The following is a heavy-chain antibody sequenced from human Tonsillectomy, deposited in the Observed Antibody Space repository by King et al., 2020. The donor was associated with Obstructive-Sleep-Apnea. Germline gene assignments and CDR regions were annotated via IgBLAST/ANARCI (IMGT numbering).Heavy chain of an antibody. CDR1: GFIFSSYC. J-gene: IGHJ4*02. CDR3: ARDAVGLDGFNY. CDR2: IKQDGSEK. Sequence: VQLVESGGGLVQPGGSLRLSCAASGFIFSSYCMSWVRQAPGKGLEWVANIKQDGSEKYYVDSVKGRFTISRDNAKNSLYLQMNSLRAEDTAVYYCARDAVGLDGFNYWGQGTLVTVSS. V-gene: IGHV3-7*01. D-gene: IGHD4-23*01.